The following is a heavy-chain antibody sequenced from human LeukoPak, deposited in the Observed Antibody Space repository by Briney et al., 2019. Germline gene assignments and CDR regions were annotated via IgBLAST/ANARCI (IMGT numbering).Heavy chain of an antibody. D-gene: IGHD3-3*01. CDR1: GFTFSSYW. Sequence: GGSLRLSCAASGFTFSSYWMSWVRQAPGKGLEWVANIKQDGSEKYYVDSVKGRFTISRDNAKNSLYLQMNSLRAEDTAVYHCARDQAFSYYYYFMDVWGKGTTVTVSS. CDR2: IKQDGSEK. CDR3: ARDQAFSYYYYFMDV. J-gene: IGHJ6*03. V-gene: IGHV3-7*01.